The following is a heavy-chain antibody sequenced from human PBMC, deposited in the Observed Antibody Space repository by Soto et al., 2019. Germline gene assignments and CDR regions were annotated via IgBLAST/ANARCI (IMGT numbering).Heavy chain of an antibody. Sequence: QVQLQQWGAGLLKPSETLSLTCAVYGGSFSGYYWSWIRQPPGKGLEWIGEINHSGSTNYNPSLKSRVTISVDTSKHQFSLKLSSVTAADTAVYYCASQVFGYCSGGSCYSRDYWGQGTLVTVSS. CDR2: INHSGST. V-gene: IGHV4-34*01. CDR1: GGSFSGYY. CDR3: ASQVFGYCSGGSCYSRDY. D-gene: IGHD2-15*01. J-gene: IGHJ4*02.